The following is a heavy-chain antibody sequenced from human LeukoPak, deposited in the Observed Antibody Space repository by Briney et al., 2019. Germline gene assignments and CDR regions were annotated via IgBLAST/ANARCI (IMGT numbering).Heavy chain of an antibody. Sequence: ASVKVSCKTSGYTSTNYYIHWVRRAPGQGLEWMGKINPSGGSTSYPQKFQGRVTMTRDTSTTTVYMELSTLRSEDTAIYYCARGYCSGGGCSVLDAFDGWGQGTTVTVSS. CDR2: INPSGGST. J-gene: IGHJ3*01. V-gene: IGHV1-46*01. D-gene: IGHD2-15*01. CDR3: ARGYCSGGGCSVLDAFDG. CDR1: GYTSTNYY.